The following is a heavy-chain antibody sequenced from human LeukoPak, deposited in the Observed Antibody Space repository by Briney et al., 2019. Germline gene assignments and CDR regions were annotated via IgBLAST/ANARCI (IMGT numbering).Heavy chain of an antibody. J-gene: IGHJ4*02. D-gene: IGHD1-26*01. V-gene: IGHV4-34*01. CDR3: ARDSVSGSYGLADY. CDR1: GGSFSGYY. Sequence: PSETLSLTCAVYGGSFSGYYWSWIRQPPGKGPEWIGEINHSGNTNYNPSLKSRVTISVDTSKNQFSLKPSSVTAADTAVYYCARDSVSGSYGLADYWGQGTLVTVSS. CDR2: INHSGNT.